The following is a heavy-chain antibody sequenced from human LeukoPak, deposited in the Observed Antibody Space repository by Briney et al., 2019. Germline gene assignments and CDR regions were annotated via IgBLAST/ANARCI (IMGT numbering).Heavy chain of an antibody. Sequence: GGSLRLSCAASGFTFSRYAMSWVRQAPGKGLEWVSAISGRGGSAYYADSVKGRFTISRDSSKNTLYLQMSSLRAEDTAVYYCASRGYTVTTPLDYWGQGTLVTVSS. CDR3: ASRGYTVTTPLDY. D-gene: IGHD4-17*01. J-gene: IGHJ4*02. CDR1: GFTFSRYA. CDR2: ISGRGGSA. V-gene: IGHV3-23*01.